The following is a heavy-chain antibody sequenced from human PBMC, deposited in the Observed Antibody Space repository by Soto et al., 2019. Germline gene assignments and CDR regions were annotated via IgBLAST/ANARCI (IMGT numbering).Heavy chain of an antibody. D-gene: IGHD6-13*01. Sequence: QVQLVQSGAEVKKPGSSVKVSCKASGGTFSSYAISWVRQAPGQGLEWMGGIIPIFGTANYAQKFQGRVTITADESTSTAYMKLSSLRSEDTAVYYCARSGGGYSSSWYVLDYWGQGTLVTVSS. CDR2: IIPIFGTA. CDR3: ARSGGGYSSSWYVLDY. V-gene: IGHV1-69*01. J-gene: IGHJ4*02. CDR1: GGTFSSYA.